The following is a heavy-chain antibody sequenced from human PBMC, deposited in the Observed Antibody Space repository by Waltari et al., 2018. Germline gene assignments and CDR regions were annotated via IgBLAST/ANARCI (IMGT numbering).Heavy chain of an antibody. V-gene: IGHV3-7*01. CDR2: IKPDGSET. Sequence: EVQLVESGGGLVQPGRPLRLSCAASGFTFSSYWVTWVRQAPGKGLEWVANIKPDGSETNYVGSVEGRFTISRDNAKNSLYLQMNSLRAEDSAVYYCAREKFVVPANSWFDPWGQGTLVTVSS. CDR3: AREKFVVPANSWFDP. CDR1: GFTFSSYW. J-gene: IGHJ5*02. D-gene: IGHD2-2*01.